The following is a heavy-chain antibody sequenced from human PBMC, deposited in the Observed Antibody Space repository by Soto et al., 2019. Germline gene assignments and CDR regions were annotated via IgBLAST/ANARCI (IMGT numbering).Heavy chain of an antibody. Sequence: SLSLTCAGSGGSISSGGYSWSWIRQPPGKGLEWIGYIYHSGSTYYNPSLKSRVTISVDRSKNQFSLKLSSVTAADTAVYYCALGPIVYVGQYNWFASSGQGTLVLVSS. J-gene: IGHJ5*01. D-gene: IGHD1-26*01. V-gene: IGHV4-30-2*01. CDR3: ALGPIVYVGQYNWFAS. CDR2: IYHSGST. CDR1: GGSISSGGYS.